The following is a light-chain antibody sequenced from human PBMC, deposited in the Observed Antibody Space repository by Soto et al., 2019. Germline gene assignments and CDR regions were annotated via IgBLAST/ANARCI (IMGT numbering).Light chain of an antibody. V-gene: IGLV2-14*01. CDR2: NVS. J-gene: IGLJ1*01. CDR3: SSYTSSSTYV. Sequence: QSVLTQPASVSGSPGQSITISCTGNSSDVGGYNSVSWYQQHPGKAPKLMIYNVSNRPSGVSNRFSSSKSGNTASLTISGLQAEDEADYYCSSYTSSSTYVFGTGTKVTVL. CDR1: SSDVGGYNS.